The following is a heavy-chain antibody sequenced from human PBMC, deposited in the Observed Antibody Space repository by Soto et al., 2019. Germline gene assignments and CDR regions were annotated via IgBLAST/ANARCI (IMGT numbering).Heavy chain of an antibody. D-gene: IGHD3-3*01. J-gene: IGHJ5*02. CDR2: FDPEDGET. Sequence: ASVKVSCKVSRYTLTELSMHWVRQAPGKGLEWMGGFDPEDGETIYAQKFQGRVTMTEDTSTDTAYMELSSLRSEDTAVYYCATERITIFGVARNWFDPWGQGTLVTVSS. V-gene: IGHV1-24*01. CDR3: ATERITIFGVARNWFDP. CDR1: RYTLTELS.